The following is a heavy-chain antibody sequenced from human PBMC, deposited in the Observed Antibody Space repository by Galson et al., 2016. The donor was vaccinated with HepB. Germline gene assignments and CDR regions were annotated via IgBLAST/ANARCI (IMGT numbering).Heavy chain of an antibody. CDR1: GASVSSGSYY. CDR2: IYYSGST. Sequence: SETLSLTCTVSGASVSSGSYYWSWIRQPPGKGLEWIGYIYYSGSTNYNPPLKSRVTISVDKSKNQFSLKLNSVTAADTAVYYCARDRRQYDSTGYEYYYFDYWGQGTLVTVSS. V-gene: IGHV4-61*01. J-gene: IGHJ4*02. D-gene: IGHD3-22*01. CDR3: ARDRRQYDSTGYEYYYFDY.